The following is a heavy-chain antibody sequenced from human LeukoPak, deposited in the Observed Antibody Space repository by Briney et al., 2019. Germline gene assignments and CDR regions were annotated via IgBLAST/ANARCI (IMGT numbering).Heavy chain of an antibody. CDR3: ARGDIGLRYFDWLLWYYFDY. Sequence: ASVKVSCKASGYTFTSYDINWVRQAPGQGLEWMGWMNPNSGNTGYEQKFQGRVTITRNTSISTAFMELSSLRSEDTAVYYWARGDIGLRYFDWLLWYYFDYWGQGTLVTVSS. V-gene: IGHV1-8*03. CDR1: GYTFTSYD. J-gene: IGHJ4*02. CDR2: MNPNSGNT. D-gene: IGHD3-9*01.